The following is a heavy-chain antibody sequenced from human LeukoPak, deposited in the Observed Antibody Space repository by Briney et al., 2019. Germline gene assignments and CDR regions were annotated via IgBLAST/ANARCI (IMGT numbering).Heavy chain of an antibody. CDR1: GGTFNSYA. V-gene: IGHV1-18*01. D-gene: IGHD5-24*01. J-gene: IGHJ3*02. Sequence: ASVKVSCKASGGTFNSYAISWVRQAPGQGLEWMGWISAYNGNTNYAQKLQGRVTMTTDTSTSTAYMELRSLRSDDTAVYYCARGRRWLPFDAFDIWGQGTMVTVSS. CDR3: ARGRRWLPFDAFDI. CDR2: ISAYNGNT.